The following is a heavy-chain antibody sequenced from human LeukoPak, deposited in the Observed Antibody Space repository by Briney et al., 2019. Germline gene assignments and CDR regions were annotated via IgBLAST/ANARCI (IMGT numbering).Heavy chain of an antibody. CDR3: AKEIVGATRPFYFDY. V-gene: IGHV3-23*01. CDR2: ISGSGGST. CDR1: GFTFSSYA. Sequence: GSLRLSCAASGFTFSSYAMSWVRQAPGKGLEWVSAISGSGGSTYYADSVKGRFTISRDNSKDTLYLQMNSLRAEDTAVYYCAKEIVGATRPFYFDYWGQGTLVTVSS. J-gene: IGHJ4*02. D-gene: IGHD1-26*01.